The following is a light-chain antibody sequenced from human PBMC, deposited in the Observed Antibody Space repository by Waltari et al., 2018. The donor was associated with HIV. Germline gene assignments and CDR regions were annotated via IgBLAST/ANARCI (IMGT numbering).Light chain of an antibody. CDR3: AAWDDSLNGREV. CDR1: TSNIGSNY. Sequence: QSVLTQPPSASGTPGQRVTISCSGTTSNIGSNYVNWYQHFPGTAPKLLIYSDNQRPSGVPDRISGSKSGTSASLAISGLQVEDEAEYYCAAWDDSLNGREVFGGGTKLTVL. J-gene: IGLJ2*01. CDR2: SDN. V-gene: IGLV1-44*01.